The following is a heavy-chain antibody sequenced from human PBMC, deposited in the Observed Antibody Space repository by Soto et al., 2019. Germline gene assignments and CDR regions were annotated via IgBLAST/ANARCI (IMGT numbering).Heavy chain of an antibody. CDR2: INKSGGST. V-gene: IGHV3-23*01. J-gene: IGHJ4*02. CDR1: GFTFSSFA. D-gene: IGHD1-1*01. CDR3: AKDPPTTGTTFDY. Sequence: PGGSLRLSCAASGFTFSSFAMSWVRQAPGKGLEWVSTINKSGGSTYYADSVKGRFTISRDNSKDMPFLQINGLRAEDTAVYYCAKDPPTTGTTFDYWGRGTLVTVSS.